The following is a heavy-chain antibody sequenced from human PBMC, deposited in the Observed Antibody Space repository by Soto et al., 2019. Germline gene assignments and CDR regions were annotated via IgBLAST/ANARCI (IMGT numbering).Heavy chain of an antibody. CDR2: ISYDGSNK. CDR1: GFTFSSYS. J-gene: IGHJ6*02. CDR3: AKVVGQFSGHYYNGKDV. D-gene: IGHD3-16*01. Sequence: QVQLVESGGGVVQPGRSLRLSCAASGFTFSSYSMHWVRQAPGKGLEWGAGISYDGSNKYYADSVKGRFTISRDNSKNTLYLQMNSLRAEDTAVYYCAKVVGQFSGHYYNGKDVWGQGTTVTVSS. V-gene: IGHV3-30*18.